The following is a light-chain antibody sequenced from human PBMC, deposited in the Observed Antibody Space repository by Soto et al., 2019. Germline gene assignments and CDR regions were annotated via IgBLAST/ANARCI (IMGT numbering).Light chain of an antibody. CDR1: HNVNTW. CDR3: QHSNSYSRT. V-gene: IGKV1-5*03. CDR2: KAS. Sequence: DIQMTQSPSTLSVSVGDRVTLSCRASHNVNTWVAWYQQKPGQAPNLLIYKASTQETGIPSRFTGSGSGKDFTLTSSRLEREYFASYYWQHSNSYSRTFGQGTKVEIK. J-gene: IGKJ1*01.